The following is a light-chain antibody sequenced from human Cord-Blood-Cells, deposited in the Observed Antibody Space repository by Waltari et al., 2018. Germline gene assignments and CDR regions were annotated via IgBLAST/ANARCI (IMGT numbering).Light chain of an antibody. CDR3: SSYAGSNNWV. Sequence: QSALTQPPSASGSPGQSVTISCTGTSSDVGRYNYASWYQQHPGKAPKLMIYEVSKRPSGVPDRFCGSKSGNTASLTVSGLQAEDEADYYCSSYAGSNNWVFGGGTKLTVL. J-gene: IGLJ3*02. CDR1: SSDVGRYNY. V-gene: IGLV2-8*01. CDR2: EVS.